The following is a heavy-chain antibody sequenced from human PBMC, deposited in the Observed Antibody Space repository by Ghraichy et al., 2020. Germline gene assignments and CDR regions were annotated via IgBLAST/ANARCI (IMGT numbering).Heavy chain of an antibody. CDR2: MNPHTGNT. J-gene: IGHJ4*02. D-gene: IGHD6-6*01. CDR1: GYTFTTYD. CDR3: ARVRGAGIATRLFDY. Sequence: GESLNISCKASGYTFTTYDINWVRQAAGQGLEWMGWMNPHTGNTGYSQKFQGRVTMTRSTSITTDYLELSSLTFEDTAVYYCARVRGAGIATRLFDYWGQGTLVTVSS. V-gene: IGHV1-8*02.